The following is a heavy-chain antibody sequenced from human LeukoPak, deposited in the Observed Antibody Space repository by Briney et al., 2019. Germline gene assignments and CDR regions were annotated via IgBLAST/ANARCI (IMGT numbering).Heavy chain of an antibody. Sequence: PGGSLRLSCAASGFTFSNAWMSWVRQAPGKGLEWVSAISGSGGSTYYADSVKGRFTISRDNSKNTLYLQMNSLRAEDTAVYYCAKDARMKGRLGYCSSTSCSVHWGQGTLVTVSS. CDR1: GFTFSNAW. CDR3: AKDARMKGRLGYCSSTSCSVH. J-gene: IGHJ4*02. D-gene: IGHD2-2*01. CDR2: ISGSGGST. V-gene: IGHV3-23*01.